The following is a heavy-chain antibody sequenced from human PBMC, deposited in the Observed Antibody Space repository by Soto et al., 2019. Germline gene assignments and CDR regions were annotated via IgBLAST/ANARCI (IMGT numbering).Heavy chain of an antibody. D-gene: IGHD2-2*01. V-gene: IGHV1-46*01. CDR2: INPSGGGT. CDR1: GYTFSNYY. Sequence: QVQLVQSGAEVKKPGASVKVSCKTSGYTFSNYYINWARQAPGQGLEWMGRINPSGGGTTYAQKFQGRVTMTRVTSTSTVYMDLSSLRSEDTAVYYCARSQEVVVVPAAPIDYWGQGTLVTVSS. CDR3: ARSQEVVVVPAAPIDY. J-gene: IGHJ4*02.